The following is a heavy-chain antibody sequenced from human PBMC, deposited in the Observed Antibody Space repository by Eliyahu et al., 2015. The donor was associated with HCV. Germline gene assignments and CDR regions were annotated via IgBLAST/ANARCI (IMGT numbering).Heavy chain of an antibody. CDR3: ASGGGGIAVAGTGGWFDP. Sequence: QVQLQESGPGLVKPSETLSLTCTVSGGSINTYYWSWIRQPPGKGLEWIGYIHYSGSTNHTPSLKSRVSISIXTSKNQFSLKLSSVTAADTAVYYCASGGGGIAVAGTGGWFDPWGQGTLVTVSS. CDR1: GGSINTYY. J-gene: IGHJ5*02. V-gene: IGHV4-59*01. D-gene: IGHD6-19*01. CDR2: IHYSGST.